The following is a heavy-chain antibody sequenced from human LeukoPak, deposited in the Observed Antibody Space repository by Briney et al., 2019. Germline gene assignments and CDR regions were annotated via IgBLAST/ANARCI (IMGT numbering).Heavy chain of an antibody. CDR3: VRASVDSGGAFDV. J-gene: IGHJ3*01. CDR2: IYYSGST. Sequence: SETQSLTCTVSGGSISSSSYYWGWIRQPPGKGLEWIGSIYYSGSTYYNPSLESRVTTSRDTPKNQFSLTLSSMTAADTATYYCVRASVDSGGAFDVWGQGTVVTVSS. V-gene: IGHV4-39*07. CDR1: GGSISSSSYY. D-gene: IGHD5-12*01.